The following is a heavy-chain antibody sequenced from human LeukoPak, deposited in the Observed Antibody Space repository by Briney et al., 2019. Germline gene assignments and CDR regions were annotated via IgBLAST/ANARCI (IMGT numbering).Heavy chain of an antibody. CDR1: GFTFSSYG. CDR3: ARGAQYDSSGYFPEYFQH. Sequence: GGSLRLSCAASGFTFSSYGMHWVRQAPGKGLEWVAVISYDGSNKYYADSVKGRFTISRDNSKNTLYLQMNSLRAEDTAVYYCARGAQYDSSGYFPEYFQHWGQGTLVTVSS. V-gene: IGHV3-30*03. D-gene: IGHD3-22*01. J-gene: IGHJ1*01. CDR2: ISYDGSNK.